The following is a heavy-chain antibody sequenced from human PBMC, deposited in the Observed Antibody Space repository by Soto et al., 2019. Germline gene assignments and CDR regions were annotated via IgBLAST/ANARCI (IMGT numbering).Heavy chain of an antibody. J-gene: IGHJ4*02. CDR2: ISYDGGNK. Sequence: LRLSCAASGFTFSSYGMRWVRQAPGKGLEWVAVISYDGGNKYYADSVKGRFTISRDNSKNTLYLQMNSLRAEDTAVYYCAKDITSEEWLVSFDYWGQGTLVTVSS. V-gene: IGHV3-30*18. D-gene: IGHD6-19*01. CDR3: AKDITSEEWLVSFDY. CDR1: GFTFSSYG.